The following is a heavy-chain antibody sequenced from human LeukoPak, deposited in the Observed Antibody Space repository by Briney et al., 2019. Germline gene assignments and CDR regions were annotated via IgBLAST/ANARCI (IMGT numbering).Heavy chain of an antibody. V-gene: IGHV3-30*18. Sequence: GGSLRLSCAASGFTFSSYGMHWVRQAPGKGLEWVAVISYDGSNKYYADSVKGRFTISRDNSKNTLYLQMNSLRAEDSAVYYCAKDFWGLRLGELSLFLDYWGQGTLVTVSS. J-gene: IGHJ4*02. CDR3: AKDFWGLRLGELSLFLDY. CDR1: GFTFSSYG. CDR2: ISYDGSNK. D-gene: IGHD3-16*02.